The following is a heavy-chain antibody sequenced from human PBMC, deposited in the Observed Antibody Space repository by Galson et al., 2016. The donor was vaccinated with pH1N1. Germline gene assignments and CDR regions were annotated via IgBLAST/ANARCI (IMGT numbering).Heavy chain of an antibody. Sequence: SETLSLTCTVYGGSFSDYYWSWIRQPPGKGLEWIGEVNPSGSTIYNPSLNSRVIISADTSRNQFSLKLTSVTAADTAVYFCARVGFGGKLGDWGQGTQVTVSS. J-gene: IGHJ4*02. V-gene: IGHV4-34*01. CDR3: ARVGFGGKLGD. CDR1: GGSFSDYY. CDR2: VNPSGST. D-gene: IGHD3-10*01.